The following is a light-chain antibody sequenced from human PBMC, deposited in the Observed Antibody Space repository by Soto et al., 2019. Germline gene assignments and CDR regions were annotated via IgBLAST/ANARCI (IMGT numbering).Light chain of an antibody. CDR2: EGS. CDR1: SSDVGSYNL. Sequence: QSVLTQPASVSGSPGQSITISCTGTSSDVGSYNLVSWYQQHPGKAPKLMIYEGSKRPSGVSNRFSGSKSGNTASLTISGLQAEDEADYYCCSYAGGNPSYVFGTGTKLTVL. V-gene: IGLV2-23*01. J-gene: IGLJ1*01. CDR3: CSYAGGNPSYV.